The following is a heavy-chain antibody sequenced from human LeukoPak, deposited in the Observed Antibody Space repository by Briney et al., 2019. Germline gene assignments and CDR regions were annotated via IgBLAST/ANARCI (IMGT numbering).Heavy chain of an antibody. Sequence: SETLSLTCTVSGGSISSYYWRWIRQPPGKGLEWCGHIYYSGSPNYNTPLKRRVTLSVDQCQNQFSLKLSPLSAADTGLYYCVRDFYGTMGRGVIHPQDTGWGQRGLGTVSS. CDR2: IYYSGSP. J-gene: IGHJ4*02. D-gene: IGHD3-10*01. CDR3: VRDFYGTMGRGVIHPQDTG. V-gene: IGHV4-59*01. CDR1: GGSISSYY.